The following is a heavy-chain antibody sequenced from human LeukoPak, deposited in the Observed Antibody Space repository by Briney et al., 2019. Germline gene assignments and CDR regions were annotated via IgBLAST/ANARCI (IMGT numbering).Heavy chain of an antibody. CDR3: ARLGHWFGEPPSDRGALFDY. D-gene: IGHD3-10*01. CDR2: IIPIFGTA. V-gene: IGHV1-69*13. J-gene: IGHJ4*02. Sequence: GASVKVSCKASGGTFSSYAISWVRQAPGQGLEWMGGIIPIFGTANYAQKFQGRVTITADESTSTAYMELSSLRSEDTAVYYCARLGHWFGEPPSDRGALFDYWGQGTLVTVSS. CDR1: GGTFSSYA.